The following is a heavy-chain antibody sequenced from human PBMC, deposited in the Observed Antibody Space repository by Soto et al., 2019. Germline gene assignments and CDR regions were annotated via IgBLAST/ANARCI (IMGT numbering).Heavy chain of an antibody. CDR1: GFTFSSYA. D-gene: IGHD3-22*01. J-gene: IGHJ4*02. Sequence: PGGSLRLSCAASGFTFSSYAMHWVRQAPGKGLEWVAVISYDGSNKYYADSVKGRFTISRDNSKNTLYLQMNSLRAEDTAVYYCARDFYYDSSGPLDYWGQGTLVTVSS. CDR3: ARDFYYDSSGPLDY. V-gene: IGHV3-30-3*01. CDR2: ISYDGSNK.